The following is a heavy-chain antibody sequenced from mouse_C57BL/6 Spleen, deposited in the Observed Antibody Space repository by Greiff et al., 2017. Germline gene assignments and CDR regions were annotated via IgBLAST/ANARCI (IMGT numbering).Heavy chain of an antibody. D-gene: IGHD1-1*01. V-gene: IGHV1-69*01. CDR3: ARSYYGSYGGY. CDR1: GYTSTSYW. CDR2: IDPSDSYT. Sequence: QVQLQQPGAELVMPGASVKLSCKASGYTSTSYWMHWVKQRPGQGLEWIGEIDPSDSYTNYNQKFKGKSTLTVDKSSSTAYMQLSSLTSEDSAVYYCARSYYGSYGGYWGQGTTLTVSS. J-gene: IGHJ2*01.